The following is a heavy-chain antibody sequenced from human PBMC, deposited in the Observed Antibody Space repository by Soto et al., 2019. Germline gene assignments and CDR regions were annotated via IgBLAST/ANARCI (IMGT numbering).Heavy chain of an antibody. J-gene: IGHJ4*02. V-gene: IGHV1-3*01. D-gene: IGHD3-10*01. CDR1: GYTFTSYA. Sequence: ASVKVSCKASGYTFTSYAMHSLRQAPGQRLKWMGWINAGNSNTKYSQKFKGRVTITRDTSTSTANIEQSSRKSQDKNEKYYDGDMLLWFGEPAGFDYCGEGTLVTVSS. CDR2: INAGNSNT. CDR3: DGDMLLWFGEPAGFDY.